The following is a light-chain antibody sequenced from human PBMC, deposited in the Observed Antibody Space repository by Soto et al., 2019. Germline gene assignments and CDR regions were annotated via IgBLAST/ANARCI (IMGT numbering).Light chain of an antibody. CDR1: NSNVGDYNS. CDR2: DIN. V-gene: IGLV2-11*01. CDR3: QSYDTSPSGHVV. J-gene: IGLJ2*01. Sequence: QSALTQPRSVSGSPGQSVTISCTGTNSNVGDYNSVSWYQQYPGKAPKLIIYDINERPSGVPDRFSGSESGNTASLTISGLQAEDEAEYYCQSYDTSPSGHVVFGGGTKVTVL.